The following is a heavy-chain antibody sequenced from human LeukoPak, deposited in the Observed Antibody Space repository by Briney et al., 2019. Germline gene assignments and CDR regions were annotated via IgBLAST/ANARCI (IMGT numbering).Heavy chain of an antibody. J-gene: IGHJ4*02. Sequence: SESESLTCTVSGGSISSYYWSWIRQPPGKGLEWIGYIYYSGSTNYNPSLKSRVTISVGTSKNQFSLKLSSVTAADTAVYYCARALRGDFDYWGQGTMVTVSS. D-gene: IGHD3-16*01. V-gene: IGHV4-59*01. CDR2: IYYSGST. CDR1: GGSISSYY. CDR3: ARALRGDFDY.